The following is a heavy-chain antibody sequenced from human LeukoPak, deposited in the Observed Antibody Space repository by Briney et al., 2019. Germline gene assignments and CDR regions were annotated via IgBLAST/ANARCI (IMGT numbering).Heavy chain of an antibody. CDR3: AKSGSGLWFGELSY. CDR1: GFTFSNYA. J-gene: IGHJ4*02. D-gene: IGHD3-10*01. Sequence: GGSLRLSCAASGFTFSNYAMSWVRQAPGKGLEWVSAISGSGGSTYYADSVKGRFTISRDNSKNTLYLQMNSLRAEDTAVYYCAKSGSGLWFGELSYWGQGTLVTVSS. CDR2: ISGSGGST. V-gene: IGHV3-23*01.